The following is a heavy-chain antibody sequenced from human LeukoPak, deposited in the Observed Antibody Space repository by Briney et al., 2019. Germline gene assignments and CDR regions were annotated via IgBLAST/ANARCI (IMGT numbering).Heavy chain of an antibody. V-gene: IGHV4-4*02. CDR3: AREGGPYRPLDY. CDR1: GGSISSTNW. Sequence: PSGTLSLTYGVSGGSISSTNWWTWVRQPPGEALEWIGEVHLSGRTNYNPSLESRVTMSVDMSENHISLKLTSVTAADTAVYYCAREGGPYRPLDYSGQGTLVTVSS. CDR2: VHLSGRT. J-gene: IGHJ4*02.